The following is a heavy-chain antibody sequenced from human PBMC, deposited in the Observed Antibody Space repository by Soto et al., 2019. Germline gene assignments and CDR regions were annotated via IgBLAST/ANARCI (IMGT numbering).Heavy chain of an antibody. Sequence: QVQLQESGPGLVKPSATLSLTCTISGGSIISYYWSWIRQPPGKGLEWIGCIYYSGSTNYNPSLNSRVTISVDTSKNQFSLKLSSVTAADTAVYYCARSVRRYDFWSGYYNWFDPWGQGTLVTVSS. CDR2: IYYSGST. V-gene: IGHV4-59*01. CDR3: ARSVRRYDFWSGYYNWFDP. CDR1: GGSIISYY. J-gene: IGHJ5*02. D-gene: IGHD3-3*01.